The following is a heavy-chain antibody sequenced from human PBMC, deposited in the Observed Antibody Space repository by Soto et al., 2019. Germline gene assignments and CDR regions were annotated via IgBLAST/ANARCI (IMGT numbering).Heavy chain of an antibody. CDR2: IIPIFGTA. Sequence: ASVKVSCKASGGTFSSYAISWVRQAPGQGLEWMGGIIPIFGTANYAQKFQGRVTMTTDASTSTAYMELRSLRSEDTAVYYCAKVTRDGSGYYYFDYRGQGTPVTVSS. D-gene: IGHD3-22*01. CDR1: GGTFSSYA. J-gene: IGHJ4*02. V-gene: IGHV1-69*05. CDR3: AKVTRDGSGYYYFDY.